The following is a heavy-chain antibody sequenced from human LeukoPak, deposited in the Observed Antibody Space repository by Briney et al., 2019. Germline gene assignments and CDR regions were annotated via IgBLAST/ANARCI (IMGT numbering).Heavy chain of an antibody. V-gene: IGHV1-18*01. CDR1: GYTFTSYG. Sequence: ASVKVSCKASGYTFTSYGISWVRQAPGQGLEWMGWISANNGNTKYAQKFQGRVTMTTDTSTSTAYMELRSLRSDDTAVYHCARNDHYDSSDYWGQGTLVTVSS. CDR3: ARNDHYDSSDY. D-gene: IGHD3-22*01. CDR2: ISANNGNT. J-gene: IGHJ4*02.